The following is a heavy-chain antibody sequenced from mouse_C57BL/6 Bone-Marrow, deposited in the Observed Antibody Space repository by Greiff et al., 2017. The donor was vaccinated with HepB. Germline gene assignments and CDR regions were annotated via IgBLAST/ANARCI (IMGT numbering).Heavy chain of an antibody. D-gene: IGHD2-3*01. V-gene: IGHV3-5*01. CDR2: IYYSGTI. CDR3: ARVYEYYAMDY. CDR1: GISITTGNYR. J-gene: IGHJ4*01. Sequence: DVKLQESGPGLVKPSQTVFLTCTVTGISITTGNYRWSWIRQFPGNKLEWIGYIYYSGTITYNPSLTSRTTITRDTPKNQFFLEMNSLTAEDTATYYCARVYEYYAMDYWGQGTSVTVSS.